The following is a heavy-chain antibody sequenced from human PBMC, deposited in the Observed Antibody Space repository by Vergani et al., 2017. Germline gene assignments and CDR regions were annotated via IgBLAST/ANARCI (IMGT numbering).Heavy chain of an antibody. CDR1: GFTFSSYS. CDR2: ISSSSSTI. Sequence: VQLVESGGGVVQPGRSLRLSCAASGFTFSSYSMNWVRQAPGKGLEWVSYISSSSSTIYYADSVKGRFTISRDNAKNSLYLQMNSLRDEDTAVYYCARDMSSGLLVWLRAHDAFDIWGQGTMVTVSS. D-gene: IGHD3-10*01. CDR3: ARDMSSGLLVWLRAHDAFDI. J-gene: IGHJ3*02. V-gene: IGHV3-48*02.